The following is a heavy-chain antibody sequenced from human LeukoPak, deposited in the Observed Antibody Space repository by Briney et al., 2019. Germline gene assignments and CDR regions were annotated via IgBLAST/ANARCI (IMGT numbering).Heavy chain of an antibody. J-gene: IGHJ4*02. CDR2: IIPILGIA. CDR3: ARHQYYYGSGSYYNAPFDY. D-gene: IGHD3-10*01. Sequence: SVKVSCKASGGTFSSYAISWVRQAPGQGLEWMGRIIPILGIANYAQKFQGRVTITADKSTSTAYMELSSLRSEDTAVYYCARHQYYYGSGSYYNAPFDYWGQGTLVTVSS. V-gene: IGHV1-69*04. CDR1: GGTFSSYA.